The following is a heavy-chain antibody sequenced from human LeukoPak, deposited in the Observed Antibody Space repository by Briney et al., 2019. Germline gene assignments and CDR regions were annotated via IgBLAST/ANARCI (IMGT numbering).Heavy chain of an antibody. Sequence: GGSLRLSCAASGFTFDDYTMHWVRQAPGKGPEWVSLISWDGGSTYYADSVKGRFTISRDNSKNSLYLQMNSLRTEDTALYYCAKDMGNSPSFDYWGQGTLVTVSS. CDR3: AKDMGNSPSFDY. CDR1: GFTFDDYT. D-gene: IGHD1/OR15-1a*01. CDR2: ISWDGGST. J-gene: IGHJ4*02. V-gene: IGHV3-43*01.